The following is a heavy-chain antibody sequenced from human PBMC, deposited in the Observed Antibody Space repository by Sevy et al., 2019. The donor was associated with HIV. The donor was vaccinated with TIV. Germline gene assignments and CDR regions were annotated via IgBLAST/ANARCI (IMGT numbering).Heavy chain of an antibody. CDR1: GFTFSSYW. D-gene: IGHD6-13*01. V-gene: IGHV3-7*01. Sequence: GGSLRLSYAVSGFTFSSYWMIWVHQAPGKGLEWVANINQDGSEKYYVDSVKGRFTISRDSAKNSVYVQMNSLRDEDTGVYYCVRDRSSSWFDSWGQGTLVTVSS. J-gene: IGHJ5*01. CDR3: VRDRSSSWFDS. CDR2: INQDGSEK.